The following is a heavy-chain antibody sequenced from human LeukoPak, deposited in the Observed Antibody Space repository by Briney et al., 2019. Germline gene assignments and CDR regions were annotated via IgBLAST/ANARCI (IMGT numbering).Heavy chain of an antibody. CDR1: GGSISNHY. J-gene: IGHJ4*02. D-gene: IGHD7-27*01. V-gene: IGHV4-59*08. Sequence: SETLSLTCAVSGGSISNHYWSWIRQSPGKGLEWIGYVYHSGTTNKNPSLKSRIAISVDTSKNQFSLKLSSVTAADTAVYYCASDWGSREYYFDYWGQGTLVTVSS. CDR2: VYHSGTT. CDR3: ASDWGSREYYFDY.